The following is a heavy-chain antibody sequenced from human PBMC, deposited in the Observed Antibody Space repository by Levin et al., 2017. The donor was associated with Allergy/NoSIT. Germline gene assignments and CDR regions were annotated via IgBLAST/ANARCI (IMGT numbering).Heavy chain of an antibody. Sequence: GGSLRLSCAASGFSVTSDYMAWVRQAPGKGLEWVSLIHTGVTTHYADSVQGRFTISTDNSKNTLYLQMNSLRAEDTAVYYCAIDLGLPNGMNVWGQGTTVTVSS. CDR2: IHTGVTT. D-gene: IGHD2-15*01. J-gene: IGHJ6*02. V-gene: IGHV3-53*01. CDR3: AIDLGLPNGMNV. CDR1: GFSVTSDY.